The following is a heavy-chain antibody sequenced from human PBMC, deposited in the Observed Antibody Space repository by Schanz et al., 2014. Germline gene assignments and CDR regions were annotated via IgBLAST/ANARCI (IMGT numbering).Heavy chain of an antibody. Sequence: VQLLESGGGLVRPGGSLRLSCAASGFTVSNSYIHWVRQAPGKGLGWVAVISYDGNNEDYADSVKGRFTISRDNSKNTLYLQMNSLTAEDTAVYYCARGVRIDYWGQGTLVTVSS. D-gene: IGHD3-3*01. V-gene: IGHV3-30*03. J-gene: IGHJ4*02. CDR3: ARGVRIDY. CDR1: GFTVSNSY. CDR2: ISYDGNNE.